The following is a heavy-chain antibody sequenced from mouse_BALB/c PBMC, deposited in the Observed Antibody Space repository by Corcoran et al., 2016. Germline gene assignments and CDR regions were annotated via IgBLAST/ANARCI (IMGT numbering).Heavy chain of an antibody. J-gene: IGHJ3*01. V-gene: IGHV14-3*02. CDR1: GFNIKDTY. Sequence: EVQLQQSGAELVKPGASVKLSCTASGFNIKDTYMDWVKQRPEQGLEWIGRIDPANGNTKYDPKFQGKATITADTSSNTAYLQLSSLTSEDTAVYYCARRGYGSSSAWFAYWGQGTLVTVSA. CDR3: ARRGYGSSSAWFAY. D-gene: IGHD1-1*01. CDR2: IDPANGNT.